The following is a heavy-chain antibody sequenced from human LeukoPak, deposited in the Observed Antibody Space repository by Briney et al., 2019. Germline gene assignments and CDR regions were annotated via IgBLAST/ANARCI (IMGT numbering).Heavy chain of an antibody. D-gene: IGHD1-14*01. CDR2: IYSGGST. J-gene: IGHJ6*02. Sequence: GGSLRLSCAASGFSVSTNYLNWVRQAPGKGLEWVSVIYSGGSTYYAESVKGRFTISRDNSKNMLYLQMNSLRADDTAVYYCARGVRNLYYAMDVWGQGTTVTVSS. V-gene: IGHV3-53*01. CDR1: GFSVSTNY. CDR3: ARGVRNLYYAMDV.